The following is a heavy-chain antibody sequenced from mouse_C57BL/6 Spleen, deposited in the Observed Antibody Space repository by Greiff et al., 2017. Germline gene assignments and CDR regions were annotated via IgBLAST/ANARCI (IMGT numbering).Heavy chain of an antibody. Sequence: VQLQQPGAELVRPGSSVKLSCKASGYTFTSYWMHWVKQRPIQGLEWIGNIDPSDSETHYNQKFKDKATLTVDKSSSTAYMQLSSLTSEDSAVYYCAREGYGYDGDWYFDVWGTGTTVTVSS. CDR2: IDPSDSET. CDR3: AREGYGYDGDWYFDV. CDR1: GYTFTSYW. J-gene: IGHJ1*03. V-gene: IGHV1-52*01. D-gene: IGHD2-2*01.